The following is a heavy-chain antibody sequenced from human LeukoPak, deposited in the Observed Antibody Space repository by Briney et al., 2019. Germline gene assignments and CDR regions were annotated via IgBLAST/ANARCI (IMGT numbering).Heavy chain of an antibody. D-gene: IGHD6-19*01. CDR3: AKDYSFIAVAGYFDY. CDR2: ISGIGGST. CDR1: GFTFSSYA. Sequence: GGSLRLSCAASGFTFSSYAMSWVRQAPGKGLEWVSAISGIGGSTYYADSVKGRFTISRDNSKNTLYLQMNSLRAEDTAVYYCAKDYSFIAVAGYFDYWGQGALVTVSS. J-gene: IGHJ4*02. V-gene: IGHV3-23*01.